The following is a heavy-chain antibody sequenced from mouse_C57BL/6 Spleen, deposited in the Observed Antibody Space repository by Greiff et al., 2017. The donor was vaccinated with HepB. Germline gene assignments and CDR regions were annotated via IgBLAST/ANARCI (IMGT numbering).Heavy chain of an antibody. D-gene: IGHD1-1*01. CDR2: IYPGSGST. J-gene: IGHJ2*01. Sequence: QVQLKQPGAELVKPGASVKMSCKASGYTFTSYWITWVKQRPGQGLEWIGDIYPGSGSTNYNEKFKSKATLTVDTSSSTAYMQLSSLTSEDSAVYYCARGYYYGSSPFDYWGQGTTLTVSS. CDR3: ARGYYYGSSPFDY. CDR1: GYTFTSYW. V-gene: IGHV1-55*01.